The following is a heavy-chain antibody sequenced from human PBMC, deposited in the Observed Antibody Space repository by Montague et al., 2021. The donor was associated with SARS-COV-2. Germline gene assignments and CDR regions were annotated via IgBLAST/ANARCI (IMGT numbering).Heavy chain of an antibody. CDR3: VRYSGWFYFDF. D-gene: IGHD6-19*01. CDR1: GDSVSSNSVA. J-gene: IGHJ4*02. Sequence: CAISGDSVSSNSVAWSWIRQSPSSGLEWLGRTYYRSKWYSDYAPSVRGRLTVNPDASKNGFSLELNYVTPEDTAVYYCVRYSGWFYFDFWGQGTLVTVSS. CDR2: TYYRSKWYS. V-gene: IGHV6-1*01.